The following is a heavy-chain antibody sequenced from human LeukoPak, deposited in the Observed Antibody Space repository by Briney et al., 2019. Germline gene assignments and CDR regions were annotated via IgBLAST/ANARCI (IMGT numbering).Heavy chain of an antibody. CDR2: INPSGGST. Sequence: GASVKVSCKASGYTFTSYYMHWVRQAPGQGLEWMGIINPSGGSTSYAQKFQGRVTMTRDTSTSTVYMELSSLRSEETAVYYCARELYYDSSGTPLTFDYWGQGTLVTVSS. J-gene: IGHJ4*02. CDR1: GYTFTSYY. V-gene: IGHV1-46*03. CDR3: ARELYYDSSGTPLTFDY. D-gene: IGHD3-22*01.